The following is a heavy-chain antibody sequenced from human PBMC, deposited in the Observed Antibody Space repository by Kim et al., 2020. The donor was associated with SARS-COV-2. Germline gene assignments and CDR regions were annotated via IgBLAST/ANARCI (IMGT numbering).Heavy chain of an antibody. Sequence: GGSLRLSCAASGFTFSRYGMHWVRQAPGKGLEWVAVVSYDGSNKNYADSVKGRFTVSRDTAKRKLYLQMNSLRGDDTAVYYCAKGLGRLVMGDYYNYGIDVWGQGTTVTVSS. D-gene: IGHD3-16*01. CDR3: AKGLGRLVMGDYYNYGIDV. J-gene: IGHJ6*02. V-gene: IGHV3-30*18. CDR1: GFTFSRYG. CDR2: VSYDGSNK.